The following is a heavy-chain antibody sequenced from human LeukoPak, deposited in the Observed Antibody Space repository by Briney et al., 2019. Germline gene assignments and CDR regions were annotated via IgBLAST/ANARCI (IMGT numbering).Heavy chain of an antibody. CDR1: GFTFSSYG. CDR3: AKDQGYDFVTPFDY. Sequence: PGGSRRLSCAASGFTFSSYGMHWVRQAPGKGLEWVAVISYDGSNKYYADSVKGRFTISRDNSKNTLYLQMNSLRAEDTAVYYCAKDQGYDFVTPFDYWGQGTLVTVSS. D-gene: IGHD5-12*01. V-gene: IGHV3-30*18. J-gene: IGHJ4*02. CDR2: ISYDGSNK.